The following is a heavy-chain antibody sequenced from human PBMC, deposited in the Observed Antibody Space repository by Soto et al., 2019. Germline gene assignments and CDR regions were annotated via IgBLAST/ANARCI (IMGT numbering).Heavy chain of an antibody. CDR3: AKCFGGTYGWYYFDY. V-gene: IGHV3-23*01. CDR1: GFTFDSYT. D-gene: IGHD1-26*01. J-gene: IGHJ4*02. Sequence: GGSLRLSCAASGFTFDSYTLNWVRQAPGKGLEWVSSISAGGGGAYYADSVKGRFTISRDNSKNTLYLQLNSLRAEDTAVFYCAKCFGGTYGWYYFDYWGQRTLVIVSS. CDR2: ISAGGGGA.